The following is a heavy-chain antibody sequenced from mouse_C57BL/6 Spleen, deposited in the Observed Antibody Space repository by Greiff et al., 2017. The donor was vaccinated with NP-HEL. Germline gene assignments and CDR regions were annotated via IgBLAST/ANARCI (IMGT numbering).Heavy chain of an antibody. CDR2: IYPSDSET. CDR3: ARETAQAYFDY. CDR1: GYTFTSYW. J-gene: IGHJ2*01. Sequence: VQLQQSGAELVRPGSSVKLSCKASGYTFTSYWMDWVKQRPGQGLEWIGNIYPSDSETHYNQKFKDKATLTVDKSSSTAYMQLSSLTSEDSAVYYCARETAQAYFDYWGQGTTLTVSS. D-gene: IGHD3-2*02. V-gene: IGHV1-61*01.